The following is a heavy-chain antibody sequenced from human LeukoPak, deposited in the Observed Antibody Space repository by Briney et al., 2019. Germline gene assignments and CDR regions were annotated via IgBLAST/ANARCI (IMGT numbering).Heavy chain of an antibody. Sequence: GGSLRLSCAASGFTFSSYWMSWVRQAPGKGLEWVANIKQDGSEKYYVDSVKGRFTISRDNAKNSLYLQMNSLRAEDTAVYYCAKDPVAGQDYYYYGMDVWGQGTTVTVSS. V-gene: IGHV3-7*03. J-gene: IGHJ6*02. CDR2: IKQDGSEK. D-gene: IGHD6-19*01. CDR3: AKDPVAGQDYYYYGMDV. CDR1: GFTFSSYW.